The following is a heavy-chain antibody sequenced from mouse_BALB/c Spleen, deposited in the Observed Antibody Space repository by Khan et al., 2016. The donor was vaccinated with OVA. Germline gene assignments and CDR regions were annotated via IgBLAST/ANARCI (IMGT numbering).Heavy chain of an antibody. CDR3: AKGVWSYYIALDY. V-gene: IGHV2-6-5*01. D-gene: IGHD2-10*02. CDR2: IWGGGTT. Sequence: VQLQESGPGLVAPSQNLSITCTVSGFSLTDYGVSWIRQPPGKGLEWLGVIWGGGTTYYNSALKSRLIISKDNSKSQVFLKMNSLQTDDTAMYYCAKGVWSYYIALDYWGQGTSVTVSS. CDR1: GFSLTDYG. J-gene: IGHJ4*01.